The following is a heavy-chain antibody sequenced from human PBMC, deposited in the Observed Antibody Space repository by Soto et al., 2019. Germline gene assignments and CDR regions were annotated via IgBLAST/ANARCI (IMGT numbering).Heavy chain of an antibody. CDR2: ISYDGSNK. D-gene: IGHD1-26*01. Sequence: GGSLRLSCAASGFTFSSYGMHWVRQAPGKGLEWVAVISYDGSNKYYADSVKGRFTISRDNSKNTLYLQMNSLRAEDTAVYYCAKDSYSGSYFRDYYYGMDVWGQGTTVTVSS. CDR3: AKDSYSGSYFRDYYYGMDV. J-gene: IGHJ6*02. CDR1: GFTFSSYG. V-gene: IGHV3-30*18.